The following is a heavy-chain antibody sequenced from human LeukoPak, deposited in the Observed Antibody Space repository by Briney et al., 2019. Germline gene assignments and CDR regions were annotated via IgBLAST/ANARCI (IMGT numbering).Heavy chain of an antibody. CDR1: GFTFSSYW. CDR3: ARVVYEDILNPPEAFDI. D-gene: IGHD3-9*01. Sequence: GGSLRLSCAASGFTFSSYWMHWVRQAPGKGLVWVSRINSDGSSTSYADSVKGRFTISRDNAKNTLYLQMNSLRAEDTAVYYCARVVYEDILNPPEAFDIWGQGTMVTVSS. V-gene: IGHV3-74*01. J-gene: IGHJ3*02. CDR2: INSDGSST.